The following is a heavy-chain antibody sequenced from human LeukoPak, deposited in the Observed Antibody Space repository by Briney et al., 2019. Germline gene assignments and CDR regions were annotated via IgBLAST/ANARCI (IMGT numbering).Heavy chain of an antibody. D-gene: IGHD3-10*01. CDR1: GGSISSSSYY. J-gene: IGHJ4*02. CDR3: ARSRGEPANRFDY. Sequence: SSETLSLTCTVSGGSISSSSYYWGWIRQPPGKGLEWIGSIYYSGSTYYNPSLKSRVTISVDTSKNQFSLKLSSVTAADTAVYYCARSRGEPANRFDYWGQGTLVTVSS. CDR2: IYYSGST. V-gene: IGHV4-39*07.